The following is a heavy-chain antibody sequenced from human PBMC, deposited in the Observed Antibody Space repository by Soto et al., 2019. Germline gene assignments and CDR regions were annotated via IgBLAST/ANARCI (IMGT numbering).Heavy chain of an antibody. J-gene: IGHJ4*02. CDR1: GFTFSSYG. CDR2: ISDDGSNK. CDR3: AKEWVYDTSGWSFDY. V-gene: IGHV3-30*18. D-gene: IGHD3-22*01. Sequence: QVQLVESGGGVVQPGRSLRLSCAASGFTFSSYGMHWVRQAPGKGLEWMAVISDDGSNKYYADSLKGRFTISRDNSKNTLYLQMNSLRAEDTAVYYCAKEWVYDTSGWSFDYWGQGTLVTVSS.